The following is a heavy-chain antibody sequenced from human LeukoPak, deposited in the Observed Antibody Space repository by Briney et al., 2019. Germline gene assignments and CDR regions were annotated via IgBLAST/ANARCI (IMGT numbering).Heavy chain of an antibody. Sequence: GASVKVSCKASGYTFTSYYIHWVRQAPGQGLEWMGMINPSRGSTSYAQKFQGGLAMTRDTSTSTVYMELSNLRSEDTAVYYCTRGVQLERRYYNWFDPWGQGTLVTVSS. CDR3: TRGVQLERRYYNWFDP. J-gene: IGHJ5*02. CDR2: INPSRGST. D-gene: IGHD1-1*01. V-gene: IGHV1-46*01. CDR1: GYTFTSYY.